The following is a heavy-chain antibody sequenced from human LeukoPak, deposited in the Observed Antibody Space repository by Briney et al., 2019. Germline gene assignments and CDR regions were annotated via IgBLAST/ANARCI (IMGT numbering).Heavy chain of an antibody. Sequence: SSETLSLTCTVSGGSISSSSYYWGWIRQPPGKGLEWIGSIYYSGSTYYNPSLKSRVTISVDTSKNQFSLKLSSVTAADTAVYYCARVMRYDSSGYQRRHRKHDAFDIWGQGTMVTVSS. CDR3: ARVMRYDSSGYQRRHRKHDAFDI. J-gene: IGHJ3*02. CDR2: IYYSGST. CDR1: GGSISSSSYY. V-gene: IGHV4-39*07. D-gene: IGHD3-22*01.